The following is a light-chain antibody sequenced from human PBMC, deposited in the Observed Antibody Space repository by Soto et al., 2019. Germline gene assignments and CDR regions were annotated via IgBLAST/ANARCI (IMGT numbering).Light chain of an antibody. J-gene: IGKJ5*01. V-gene: IGKV3-11*01. Sequence: EIVLTQSPATLSLSPCERATLSCSASQSVSSYLAWYQQKPGQAPRLLIYDASNRATGIPARFSGSGSGTDFTLTISSLEPEDFAVYYCQQYGSSPPITFGQGTRLEIK. CDR1: QSVSSY. CDR3: QQYGSSPPIT. CDR2: DAS.